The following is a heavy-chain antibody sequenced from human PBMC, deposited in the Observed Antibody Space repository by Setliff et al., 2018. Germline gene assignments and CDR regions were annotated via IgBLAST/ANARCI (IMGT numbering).Heavy chain of an antibody. CDR2: VYYSGTT. CDR3: ARGGTYRYFDY. CDR1: GGSISGASIRSYY. V-gene: IGHV4-61*01. Sequence: PSETLSLTCTVSGGSISGASIRSYYWSWIRQPPGKGLEFIGYVYYSGTTYYDPSLKSRVTISVDTSKNQFSLKLSSVTAADTAIYYCARGGTYRYFDYWGQGTLVTVSS. J-gene: IGHJ4*02.